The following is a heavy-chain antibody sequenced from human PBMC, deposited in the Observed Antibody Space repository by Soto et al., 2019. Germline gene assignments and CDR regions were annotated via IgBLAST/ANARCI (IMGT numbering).Heavy chain of an antibody. CDR3: SRLVGATSSFDY. CDR1: RFTFSGSA. D-gene: IGHD1-26*01. J-gene: IGHJ4*02. Sequence: EVQLVESGGGLVQPGGSLKLSCAASRFTFSGSAMHWVRQASGKGLEWVGRIRSKTNNYATAYAASVKGRFTISRDDSKNTVYLQMNSLKTEDTAVYYCSRLVGATSSFDYWGQGTLVTVSS. CDR2: IRSKTNNYAT. V-gene: IGHV3-73*02.